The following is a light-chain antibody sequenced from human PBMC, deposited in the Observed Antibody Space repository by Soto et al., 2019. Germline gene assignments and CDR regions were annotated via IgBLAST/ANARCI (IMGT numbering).Light chain of an antibody. CDR3: QQSYSAPPLT. Sequence: DIQMTQSPSSLSASVGDSVTITCRASQNIDIFLNGYHQKPGRAPNRLIYGASTLQNGVPSRFSGSGSGTDFSLTISSLQPEDFGTSCCQQSYSAPPLTFGAGTKVDIK. V-gene: IGKV1-39*01. CDR2: GAS. CDR1: QNIDIF. J-gene: IGKJ4*01.